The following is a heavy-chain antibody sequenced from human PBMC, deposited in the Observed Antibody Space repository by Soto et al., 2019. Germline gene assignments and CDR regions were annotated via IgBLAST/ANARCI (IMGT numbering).Heavy chain of an antibody. CDR1: GGSISSYY. D-gene: IGHD2-15*01. J-gene: IGHJ6*02. CDR2: IYYSGSI. Sequence: TLSLTCTVSGGSISSYYWSWIRQPPGKGLEWIGYIYYSGSINYNPSLKSRVTISVDTSKNQFSLKLSSVTAADTAVYYCAREDRYYYYGMDVWGQGTTVTVSS. V-gene: IGHV4-59*01. CDR3: AREDRYYYYGMDV.